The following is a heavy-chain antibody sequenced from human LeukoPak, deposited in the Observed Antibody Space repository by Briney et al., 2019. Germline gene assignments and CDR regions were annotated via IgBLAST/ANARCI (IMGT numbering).Heavy chain of an antibody. CDR1: GYTFTTYA. CDR3: AREHDFLSGYGMDV. CDR2: INTGNGNT. D-gene: IGHD3-3*01. J-gene: IGHJ6*02. Sequence: ASVKVSCKASGYTFTTYAMHWVRQAPGQRLEWMGWINTGNGNTKYSQNFQGRVTITRDTSASTAYMELSSLRSEDTAVYYCAREHDFLSGYGMDVWGQGTTDTVSS. V-gene: IGHV1-3*04.